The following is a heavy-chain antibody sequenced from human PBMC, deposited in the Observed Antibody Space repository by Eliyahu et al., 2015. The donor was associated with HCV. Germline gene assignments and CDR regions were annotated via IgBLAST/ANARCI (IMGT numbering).Heavy chain of an antibody. V-gene: IGHV3-23*01. CDR1: GXXFXXSS. CDR2: VTGNGGIT. CDR3: TRGGSCGTTTCSAPSADH. Sequence: DVQLLESGGGLVQPGGSLRLXCCXSGXXFXXSSVNWVRRAPGEGLVWVSGVTGNGGITPYADSVMGRFTISRDNSINTLYLQLNNLRVEDTAVYYCTRGGSCGTTTCSAPSADHWGQGTLVTVSS. J-gene: IGHJ4*02. D-gene: IGHD1-1*01.